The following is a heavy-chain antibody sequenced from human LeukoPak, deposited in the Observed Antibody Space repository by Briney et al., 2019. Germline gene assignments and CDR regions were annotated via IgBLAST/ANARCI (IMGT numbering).Heavy chain of an antibody. V-gene: IGHV4-39*01. CDR3: ARRLYSGSYSYYFDY. D-gene: IGHD1-26*01. CDR2: IYYSGST. CDR1: GGSISSSSYY. Sequence: PSETLSLTCTVSGGSISSSSYYWGWIRQPPGKGLEWIGSIYYSGSTYYNPSLKSRVTISVDTSKNQFSLKLSSVTAADTAVYYCARRLYSGSYSYYFDYWGQGTLVTVSS. J-gene: IGHJ4*02.